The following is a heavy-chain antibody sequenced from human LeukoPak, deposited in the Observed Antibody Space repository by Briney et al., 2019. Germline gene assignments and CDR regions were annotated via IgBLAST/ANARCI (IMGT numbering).Heavy chain of an antibody. D-gene: IGHD6-25*01. J-gene: IGHJ4*02. Sequence: ASVKVSCKASGGTFSSYAISWVRQAPGQGLEWMGWINPNSGGTNYAQKFQGRVTMTRDTSISTAYMELSRLRSDDTAVYYCAGVLSEATLDYWGQGTLVTVSS. V-gene: IGHV1-2*02. CDR3: AGVLSEATLDY. CDR1: GGTFSSYA. CDR2: INPNSGGT.